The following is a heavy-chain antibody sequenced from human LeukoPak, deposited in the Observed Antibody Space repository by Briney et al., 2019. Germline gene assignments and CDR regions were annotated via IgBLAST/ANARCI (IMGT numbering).Heavy chain of an antibody. D-gene: IGHD4-17*01. Sequence: ASVKVSCKASGYIFSKYDINWVRQAPGQGLEWMGWMNPNSGDTGYAQRFQGRLTMTRNTSTSTAYMELSNLRSEDTAVYYCARFGDYRKAPTDYWGQGTLVTVSS. V-gene: IGHV1-8*01. J-gene: IGHJ4*02. CDR1: GYIFSKYD. CDR2: MNPNSGDT. CDR3: ARFGDYRKAPTDY.